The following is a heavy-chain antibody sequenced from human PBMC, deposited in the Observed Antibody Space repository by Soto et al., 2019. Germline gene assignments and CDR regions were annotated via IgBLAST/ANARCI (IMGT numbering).Heavy chain of an antibody. CDR2: INPGGATT. Sequence: QVRLEQSGAEVKKPGASVRISCKASGYTFANYYIHWVRQAPGHGLEWMGIINPGGATTSYAHDLQGEIILTRGGSTSTVDMELSSLASDDAATYFRARDLCSRWAHLSHWGSKDSWGQGTLVAVSS. D-gene: IGHD7-27*01. CDR3: ARDLCSRWAHLSHWGSKDS. CDR1: GYTFANYY. J-gene: IGHJ5*01. V-gene: IGHV1-46*04.